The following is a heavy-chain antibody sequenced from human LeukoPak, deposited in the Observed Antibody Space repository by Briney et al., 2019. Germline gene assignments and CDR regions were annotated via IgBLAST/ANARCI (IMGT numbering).Heavy chain of an antibody. D-gene: IGHD4-11*01. CDR3: ARDLDYRNGLDY. J-gene: IGHJ4*02. Sequence: SETLSLTCTVSGGSISSSSYYWGWIRQPPGKGLEWIGSIYYSGSTYYNPSLKSRVTISVDTSKNQFSLEVSSVTAADTAVYYCARDLDYRNGLDYWGQGTLVTVSS. CDR1: GGSISSSSYY. CDR2: IYYSGST. V-gene: IGHV4-39*07.